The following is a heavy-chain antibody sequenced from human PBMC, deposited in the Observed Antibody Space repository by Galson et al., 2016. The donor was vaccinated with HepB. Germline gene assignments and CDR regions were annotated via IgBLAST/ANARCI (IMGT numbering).Heavy chain of an antibody. CDR3: ARVREQQLLDAFDI. CDR2: ISSGSSYI. CDR1: GVTFTRYN. V-gene: IGHV3-21*01. J-gene: IGHJ3*02. D-gene: IGHD6-13*01. Sequence: SLRLSCATSGVTFTRYNMNWVRQAPGKGLEWVSSISSGSSYIYYADSVKGRFTISRDNVKKSLYLQMNSLRPEDTAVYYCARVREQQLLDAFDIWGQGTMVTVSS.